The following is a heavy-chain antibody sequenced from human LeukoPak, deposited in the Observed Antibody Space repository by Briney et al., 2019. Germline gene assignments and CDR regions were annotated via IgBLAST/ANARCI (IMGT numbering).Heavy chain of an antibody. V-gene: IGHV3-30-3*01. CDR3: ARDLMVRGVIITSFDF. CDR1: GFTFSSYA. D-gene: IGHD3-10*01. Sequence: GGSLRLSCAASGFTFSSYAMHWVRQAPGKGLEWVAVISYDGSNKYYADSVKGRFTISRDNSKNTLYLQMNSLRTEDTAVYYCARDLMVRGVIITSFDFWGQGTLVTVSS. CDR2: ISYDGSNK. J-gene: IGHJ4*02.